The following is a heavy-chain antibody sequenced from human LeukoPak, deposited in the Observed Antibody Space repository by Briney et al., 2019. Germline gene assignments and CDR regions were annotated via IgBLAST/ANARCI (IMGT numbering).Heavy chain of an antibody. CDR1: GGSFIGFH. Sequence: SETLSLTCGVSGGSFIGFHWSWIRQFPGKGLEGIGEINPLEAPTGGGNSNPSLKSRVTMSVDTSKDQFSLRLTSVSAAETAVYYCARGRANWDYDFDCWGQGTLVIVSS. CDR2: INPLEAPTGGG. CDR3: ARGRANWDYDFDC. V-gene: IGHV4-34*01. J-gene: IGHJ4*02. D-gene: IGHD1-7*01.